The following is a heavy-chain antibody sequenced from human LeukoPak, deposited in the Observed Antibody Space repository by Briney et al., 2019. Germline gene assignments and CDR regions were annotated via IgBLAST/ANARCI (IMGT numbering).Heavy chain of an antibody. CDR2: INPSGGDT. J-gene: IGHJ6*03. CDR3: ASGYYFYLDV. Sequence: AAVKVFCKASGHTFTGQYMHWVRQAPGQGLEWMGIINPSGGDTIYAQKFQGRVAMSRDTSTSTVYMELSSLRSEDTAVYYCASGYYFYLDVWGKGTTVTVSS. V-gene: IGHV1-46*01. CDR1: GHTFTGQY.